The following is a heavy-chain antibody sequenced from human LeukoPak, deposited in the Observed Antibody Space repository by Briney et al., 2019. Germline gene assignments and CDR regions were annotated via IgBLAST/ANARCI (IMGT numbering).Heavy chain of an antibody. CDR2: INPNSGGT. D-gene: IGHD3-22*01. Sequence: GASMKVSCKASGYTFTGYYMHWVRQAPGQGLEWMGWINPNSGGTNYAQKFQGRVTMTRDTSISTAYMELSRLRSDDTAVYYCARDNGYYDSSGYLYYHYYMDVWGKGTTVTVSS. CDR3: ARDNGYYDSSGYLYYHYYMDV. V-gene: IGHV1-2*02. J-gene: IGHJ6*03. CDR1: GYTFTGYY.